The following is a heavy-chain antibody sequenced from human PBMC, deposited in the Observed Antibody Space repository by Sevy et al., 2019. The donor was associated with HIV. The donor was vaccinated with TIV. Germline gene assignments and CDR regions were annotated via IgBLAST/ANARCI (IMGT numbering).Heavy chain of an antibody. D-gene: IGHD3-22*01. V-gene: IGHV3-7*01. CDR1: GFMFSRYW. CDR2: IKQDGSEK. Sequence: GGSLRLSCGASGFMFSRYWMSWVRQAPGKGLEWVAKIKQDGSEKHYVHSVKGRFTISRDNAKNSLYLQMHSLRGEDTAVYYCAREYYFDSSGYYLSFGYWGQGTLVTVSS. CDR3: AREYYFDSSGYYLSFGY. J-gene: IGHJ4*02.